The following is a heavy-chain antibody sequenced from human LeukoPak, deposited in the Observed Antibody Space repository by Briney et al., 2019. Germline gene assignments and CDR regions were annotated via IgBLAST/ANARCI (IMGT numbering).Heavy chain of an antibody. Sequence: GRSLTLSCAASGFTLSSYAMHWVRQAPGKGLEWVAVMSYDGNNKYYADAVKGRFTISRDNSKNTLYLQMNSLRAEDTAVYYCAKDGFGHSYGYAYFDYWGQGTLVTVSS. CDR2: MSYDGNNK. CDR1: GFTLSSYA. CDR3: AKDGFGHSYGYAYFDY. V-gene: IGHV3-30*18. J-gene: IGHJ4*02. D-gene: IGHD5-18*01.